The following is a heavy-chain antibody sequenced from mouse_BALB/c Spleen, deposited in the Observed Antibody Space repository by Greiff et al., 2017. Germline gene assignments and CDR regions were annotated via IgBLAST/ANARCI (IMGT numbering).Heavy chain of an antibody. CDR1: GFAFSSYD. J-gene: IGHJ3*01. CDR2: ISSGGGST. D-gene: IGHD2-4*01. V-gene: IGHV5-12-1*01. CDR3: ASRSTMISFAY. Sequence: DVHLVESGGGLVKPGGSLKLSCAASGFAFSSYDMSWVRQTPEKRLEWVAYISSGGGSTYYPDTVKGRFTISRDNAKNTLYLQMSSLKSEDTAMYYCASRSTMISFAYWGQGTLVTVSA.